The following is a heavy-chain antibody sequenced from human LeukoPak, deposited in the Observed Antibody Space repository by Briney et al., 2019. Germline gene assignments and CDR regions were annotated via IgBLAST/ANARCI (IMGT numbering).Heavy chain of an antibody. Sequence: PSETLSLTCAVYGGSFSGYYWSWIRQPPGKGLEWIGEINHSGSTNYNPSLKSRVTISVDTSKNQFSLKLSSVTAADTAVYYCARALARARRGYNYYYYMDVWGKGTTVTISS. D-gene: IGHD5-12*01. CDR3: ARALARARRGYNYYYYMDV. CDR1: GGSFSGYY. CDR2: INHSGST. V-gene: IGHV4-34*01. J-gene: IGHJ6*03.